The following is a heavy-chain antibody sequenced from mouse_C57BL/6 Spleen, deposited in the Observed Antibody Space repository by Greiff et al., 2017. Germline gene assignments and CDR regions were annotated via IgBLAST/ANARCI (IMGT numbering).Heavy chain of an antibody. CDR3: ASPYYGSSYNARDY. V-gene: IGHV14-3*01. D-gene: IGHD1-1*01. CDR2: IDPANGNT. Sequence: EVQLQQSVAELVRPGASVKLSCTASGFNIKNTYMHWVKQRPEQGLEWIGRIDPANGNTKYAPKFQGKATITADTSSDTAYLQLSSLTSEDTAIYYCASPYYGSSYNARDYWGQGTSATVSS. J-gene: IGHJ4*01. CDR1: GFNIKNTY.